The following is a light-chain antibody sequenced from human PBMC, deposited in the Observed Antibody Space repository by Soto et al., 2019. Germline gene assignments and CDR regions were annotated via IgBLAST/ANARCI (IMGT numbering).Light chain of an antibody. V-gene: IGLV2-14*01. Sequence: QSALTQPASVSGSPGRSITISCTGTSTDIGTYNSVSWYQHHPGKAPKLLIFEVIDRPSGVSDRFSGSKSGNTASLTVSGLQADDEADYYCTSYAGGNILVFGGGTKLTVL. CDR2: EVI. J-gene: IGLJ2*01. CDR1: STDIGTYNS. CDR3: TSYAGGNILV.